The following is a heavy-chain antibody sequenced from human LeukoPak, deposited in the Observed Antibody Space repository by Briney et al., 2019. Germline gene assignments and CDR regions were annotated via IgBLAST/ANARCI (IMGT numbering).Heavy chain of an antibody. V-gene: IGHV4-4*07. CDR2: IYTSGST. CDR3: ASSMSHVVRGAYYMDV. J-gene: IGHJ6*03. CDR1: GGCISSYC. Sequence: PSETLSLTCTVSGGCISSYCWSWIRQPAGKGLEWIGRIYTSGSTNYNPSLKSRVTMSVDTSKNQFSLKLSSVTAADTAVYYCASSMSHVVRGAYYMDVWGKGTTVTVSS. D-gene: IGHD3-10*01.